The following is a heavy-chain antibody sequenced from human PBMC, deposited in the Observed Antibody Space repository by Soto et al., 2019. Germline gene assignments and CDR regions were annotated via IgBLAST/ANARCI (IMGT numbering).Heavy chain of an antibody. J-gene: IGHJ4*02. Sequence: PSETLSLTCTVSGGSISNYYWSWFRQAPGKGLEWIGYIYYTTNYNPSLKSRVTISADTSKNQISLKLTSVTAADTAVYYCARTSPVAGGFDYWGQGTLVTVSS. V-gene: IGHV4-59*01. CDR3: ARTSPVAGGFDY. CDR1: GGSISNYY. CDR2: IYYTT. D-gene: IGHD6-19*01.